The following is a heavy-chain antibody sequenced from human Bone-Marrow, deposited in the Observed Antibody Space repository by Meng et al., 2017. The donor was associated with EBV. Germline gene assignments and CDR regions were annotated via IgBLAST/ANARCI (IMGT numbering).Heavy chain of an antibody. J-gene: IGHJ4*02. Sequence: QLVHAGEKVKKPGASVKVSCKASGYTFTSYDINWVRQATGQGLEWMGWMNPNSGNTGYAQKFQGRVTMTRNTSISTAYMELSSLRSEDTAVYYCARGDDYGDLVDYWGQGTLVTVSS. CDR3: ARGDDYGDLVDY. V-gene: IGHV1-8*01. D-gene: IGHD4-17*01. CDR2: MNPNSGNT. CDR1: GYTFTSYD.